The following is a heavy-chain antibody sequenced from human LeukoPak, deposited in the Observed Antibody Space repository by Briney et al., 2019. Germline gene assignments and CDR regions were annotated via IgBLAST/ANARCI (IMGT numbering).Heavy chain of an antibody. J-gene: IGHJ5*02. CDR2: IYSSGST. V-gene: IGHV4-59*08. Sequence: PSETLSLTCTVSGDSMSSYYWSWIRQPPGKGLEWIGYIYSSGSTHYYPSLQSRVTISLDTSKKQFSLKLASVTAADTAIYYCARRGAVAGWFDPWGQGTLVTVSS. CDR3: ARRGAVAGWFDP. CDR1: GDSMSSYY. D-gene: IGHD6-19*01.